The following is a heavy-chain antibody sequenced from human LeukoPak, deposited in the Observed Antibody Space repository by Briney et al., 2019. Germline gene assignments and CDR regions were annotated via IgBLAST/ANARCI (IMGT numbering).Heavy chain of an antibody. D-gene: IGHD3-3*01. Sequence: GESLKISCKASGYTFSSYWIGWVRQMPGKGLEWMGIIYPGDSDTRYSPSLQGQVTISVDTSIGTAYLQWSSLKASDTAIYYCARQNDFRLDYWGQGTLVTVYS. CDR3: ARQNDFRLDY. J-gene: IGHJ4*02. CDR1: GYTFSSYW. V-gene: IGHV5-51*01. CDR2: IYPGDSDT.